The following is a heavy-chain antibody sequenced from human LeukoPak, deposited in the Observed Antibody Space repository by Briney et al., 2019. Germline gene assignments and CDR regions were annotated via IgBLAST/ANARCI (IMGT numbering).Heavy chain of an antibody. D-gene: IGHD1-26*01. CDR1: GFIVRSNH. J-gene: IGHJ4*02. Sequence: GGSLRLTCAAFGFIVRSNHINWVRQAPGKGLEWVSITYSGDTTYYADSVKGRFIISRDDSKNTLSLQMNDLRAEDTAVYYCAKVRNRIQGAVDYWGQGTLVTVSS. CDR3: AKVRNRIQGAVDY. V-gene: IGHV3-66*01. CDR2: TYSGDTT.